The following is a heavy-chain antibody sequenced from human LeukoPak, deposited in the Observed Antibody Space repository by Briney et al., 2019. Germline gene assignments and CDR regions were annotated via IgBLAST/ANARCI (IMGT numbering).Heavy chain of an antibody. Sequence: GGSLRLSCAASGFTFSSYAMHWVRQAPGKGLEYVSAISSNGGSTYYANSVKGRFTISRDNSKNTLYLQMGSLRAEDMAVYYCARGASTIFGVVKRAYYYYYYMDVWGKGATVTVSS. V-gene: IGHV3-64*01. CDR1: GFTFSSYA. CDR2: ISSNGGST. D-gene: IGHD3-3*01. J-gene: IGHJ6*03. CDR3: ARGASTIFGVVKRAYYYYYYMDV.